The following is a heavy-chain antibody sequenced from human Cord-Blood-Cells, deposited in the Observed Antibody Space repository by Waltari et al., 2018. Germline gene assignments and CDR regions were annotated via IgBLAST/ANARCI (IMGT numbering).Heavy chain of an antibody. CDR2: INPNSGGT. Sequence: FTGYYMHWVRQAPGQGLEWMGWINPNSGGTNYAQKFQGRVTMTRDTSISTAYMELSRLRSDDTAVYYCARDRGTIFGVVINYWGQGTLVTVSS. CDR1: FTGYY. CDR3: ARDRGTIFGVVINY. J-gene: IGHJ4*02. V-gene: IGHV1-2*02. D-gene: IGHD3-3*01.